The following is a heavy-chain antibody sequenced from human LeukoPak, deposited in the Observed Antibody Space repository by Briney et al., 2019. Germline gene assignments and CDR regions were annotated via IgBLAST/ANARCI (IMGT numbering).Heavy chain of an antibody. J-gene: IGHJ5*02. CDR3: ARRGYDILTEGFDP. CDR1: GYTFTNYY. D-gene: IGHD3-9*01. V-gene: IGHV1-46*01. Sequence: GASVKVSCKASGYTFTNYYMHWVRQAPGQGLEWMGIINPSGGSTRYAQKFQGRVTMARDTSTSTVYMELSSLRSEDTAVYYCARRGYDILTEGFDPWGQGTLVTVSS. CDR2: INPSGGST.